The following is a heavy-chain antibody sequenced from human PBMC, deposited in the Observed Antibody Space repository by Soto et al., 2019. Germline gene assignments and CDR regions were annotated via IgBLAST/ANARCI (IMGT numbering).Heavy chain of an antibody. CDR1: GFTFSSYA. D-gene: IGHD3-22*01. CDR3: ARDWGGSSGYYAFDI. CDR2: ISSSSSTI. V-gene: IGHV3-48*02. Sequence: GGSLRLSCAASGFTFSSYAMSWVRQAPGKGLEWVSYISSSSSTIYYADSVKGRFTISRDNAKNSLYLQMNSLRDEDTAVYYCARDWGGSSGYYAFDIWGQGTMVTVSS. J-gene: IGHJ3*02.